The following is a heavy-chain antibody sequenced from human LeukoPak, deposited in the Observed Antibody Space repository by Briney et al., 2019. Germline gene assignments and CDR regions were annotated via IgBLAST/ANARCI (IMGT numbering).Heavy chain of an antibody. CDR2: ISGYNGNT. CDR1: GYNFTRYG. CDR3: ARAQDPHGSPSDWFDP. Sequence: GASVKVSCKASGYNFTRYGISWVRQAPGQGLEWMGWISGYNGNTNYARILQGRVTMTTDTSASTASLELRSLRSDDTAVYYCARAQDPHGSPSDWFDPWGQGTLVTVSS. J-gene: IGHJ5*02. D-gene: IGHD6-6*01. V-gene: IGHV1-18*01.